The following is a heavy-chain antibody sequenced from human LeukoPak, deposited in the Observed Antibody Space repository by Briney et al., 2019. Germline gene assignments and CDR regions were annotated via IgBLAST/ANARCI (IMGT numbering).Heavy chain of an antibody. D-gene: IGHD6-13*01. V-gene: IGHV3-23*01. CDR1: GFTFSSYA. CDR3: AKVGAAAGTSDY. J-gene: IGHJ4*02. CDR2: ISGSGGST. Sequence: GGSLRLSCAASGFTFSSYAMSWVRQAPGKGLEWVSAISGSGGSTYYADSVKGRFTISRDNSKNTLYLQKNSLRAEDTAVYYCAKVGAAAGTSDYWGQGTLVTVSS.